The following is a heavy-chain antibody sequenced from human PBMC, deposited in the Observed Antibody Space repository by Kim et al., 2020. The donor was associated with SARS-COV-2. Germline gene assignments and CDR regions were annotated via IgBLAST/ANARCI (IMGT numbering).Heavy chain of an antibody. D-gene: IGHD6-13*01. Sequence: GTNCAQKFQGRVTMTRDTSIRAAYMERSRLRSDDTAVYYCARYSSSCIDYWGQGTLVTVSS. J-gene: IGHJ4*02. CDR2: GT. CDR3: ARYSSSCIDY. V-gene: IGHV1-2*02.